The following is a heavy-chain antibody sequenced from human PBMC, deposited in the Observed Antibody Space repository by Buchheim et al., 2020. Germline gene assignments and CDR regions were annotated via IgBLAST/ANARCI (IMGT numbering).Heavy chain of an antibody. J-gene: IGHJ4*02. D-gene: IGHD6-13*01. CDR2: IWYDGSNK. CDR3: ARAGYSSSWYSYYFDY. V-gene: IGHV3-33*01. Sequence: QVQLVESGGGVVQPGRSLRLSCAASGFTFSSYGMHWVRQAPGKGLEWVAVIWYDGSNKYYADSVKGRFTISRDNSKNKLYLQMNSLRAEDTAVYYCARAGYSSSWYSYYFDYWGQGTL. CDR1: GFTFSSYG.